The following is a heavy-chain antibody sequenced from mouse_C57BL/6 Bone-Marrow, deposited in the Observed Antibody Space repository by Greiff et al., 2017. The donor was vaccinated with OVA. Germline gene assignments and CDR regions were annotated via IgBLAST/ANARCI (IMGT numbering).Heavy chain of an antibody. J-gene: IGHJ3*01. D-gene: IGHD2-4*01. CDR2: INPSTGGT. V-gene: IGHV1-42*01. CDR3: AREGLEAFAY. CDR1: GYSFTGYY. Sequence: VQLQQSGPELVKPGASVKISCKASGYSFTGYYMNWVKQSPEKSLEWIGEINPSTGGTTYNQKFKAKATLTVDKSSSTAYRQLKSLTSEDSAVYYCAREGLEAFAYWGQETLVTVSA.